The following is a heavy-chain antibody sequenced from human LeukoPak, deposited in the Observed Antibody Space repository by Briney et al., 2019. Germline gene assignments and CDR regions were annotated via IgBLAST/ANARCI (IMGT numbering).Heavy chain of an antibody. CDR2: IKQDGSEK. D-gene: IGHD6-13*01. CDR3: ARTYSSSWYDS. J-gene: IGHJ5*01. V-gene: IGHV3-7*02. Sequence: GGSLRLSCAASGFTFSSYWMSWVRQAPGKGLEWVANIKQDGSEKYYVDSVKGRFTISRDNAKSSLYLQMNSLRDEDTAVYYCARTYSSSWYDSWGQGTLVTVSS. CDR1: GFTFSSYW.